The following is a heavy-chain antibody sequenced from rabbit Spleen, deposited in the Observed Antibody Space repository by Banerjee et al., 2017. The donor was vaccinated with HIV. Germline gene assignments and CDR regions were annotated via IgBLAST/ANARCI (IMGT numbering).Heavy chain of an antibody. D-gene: IGHD1-1*01. CDR2: IWGGSSGRT. Sequence: QSLEESGGDLVKPEGSLTLTCTASGFSFSSGYWMCWVRQAPGKGLELVACIWGGSSGRTYYASWAKSRFTISKTSSTTVTLQMTSLTGADTATYFCAKGIPANANYLREMALWGPGTLVTVS. J-gene: IGHJ4*01. CDR3: AKGIPANANYLREMAL. CDR1: GFSFSSGYW. V-gene: IGHV1S40*01.